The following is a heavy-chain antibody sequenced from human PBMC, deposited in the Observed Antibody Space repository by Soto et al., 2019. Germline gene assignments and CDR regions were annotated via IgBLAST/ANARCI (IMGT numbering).Heavy chain of an antibody. J-gene: IGHJ5*02. Sequence: SGPTLVNPTQTLTLTCTFSGFSLSTSGVGVGWIRQPPGKALEWLALIYWDDDKRYSPSLKSRLTITKDTSKNQVVLTMTNMDPVDTATYYCAHSSYDILTGYYNWFDPWGQGTLVTVSS. V-gene: IGHV2-5*02. CDR2: IYWDDDK. CDR1: GFSLSTSGVG. CDR3: AHSSYDILTGYYNWFDP. D-gene: IGHD3-9*01.